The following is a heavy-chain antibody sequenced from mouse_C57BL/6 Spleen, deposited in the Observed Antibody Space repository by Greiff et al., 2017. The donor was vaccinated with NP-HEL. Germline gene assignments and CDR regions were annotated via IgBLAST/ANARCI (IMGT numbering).Heavy chain of an antibody. Sequence: QVQLQQSGAELVKPGASVKLSCKASGYTFTSYWMHWVKQRPGRGLEWIGRIYPNSGGTKYNEKFKSKATLTVDKPSSTAYMQLSSLTSEDSAVYYWASSGYSTKGYWYMDDWGTGTTVTVSS. CDR2: IYPNSGGT. D-gene: IGHD2-5*01. CDR3: ASSGYSTKGYWYMDD. J-gene: IGHJ1*03. CDR1: GYTFTSYW. V-gene: IGHV1-72*01.